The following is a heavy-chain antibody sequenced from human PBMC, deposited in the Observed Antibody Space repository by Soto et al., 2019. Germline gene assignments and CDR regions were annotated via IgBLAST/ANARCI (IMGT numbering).Heavy chain of an antibody. CDR1: GFTVSSSY. CDR3: ARCYGSTSYNDAFDI. Sequence: EVQVVESGGGLVRPGGSLRLSCAASGFTVSSSYMSWVRQAPGKGLEWVSVIYSGDNTYYADSVKGRFIISRHNSKNTLYLQMNSLRAEDTAVYYCARCYGSTSYNDAFDIWGQGTKVTVSS. CDR2: IYSGDNT. V-gene: IGHV3-53*04. J-gene: IGHJ3*02. D-gene: IGHD3-10*01.